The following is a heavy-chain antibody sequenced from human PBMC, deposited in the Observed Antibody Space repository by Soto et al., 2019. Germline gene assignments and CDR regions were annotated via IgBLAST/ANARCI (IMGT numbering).Heavy chain of an antibody. D-gene: IGHD3-10*01. Sequence: PGGSLRLSCAASGFTFSSYAMSWVRQAPGKGLEWVSAISGSGGSTYYADSVKGRFTISRDNSKNTLYLQMNSLRAEDTAVYYCAKAGYYYGSGSYYKPLGQGTLVTVSS. J-gene: IGHJ5*02. CDR2: ISGSGGST. CDR3: AKAGYYYGSGSYYKP. CDR1: GFTFSSYA. V-gene: IGHV3-23*01.